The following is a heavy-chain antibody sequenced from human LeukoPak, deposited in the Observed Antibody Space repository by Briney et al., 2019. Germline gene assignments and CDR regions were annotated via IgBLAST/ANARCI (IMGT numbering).Heavy chain of an antibody. V-gene: IGHV3-23*01. CDR3: AKSVVVITFRFDD. D-gene: IGHD2-15*01. J-gene: IGHJ4*02. CDR1: GFTFQRYV. Sequence: QAGGTLRLSCAAPGFTFQRYVLSGAPHAPARGLEWVSALNGGGENTYYADSVKGRFTISRDNSKNRVYLQMNSLRADDTAVYYCAKSVVVITFRFDDWGQGALLTVSS. CDR2: LNGGGENT.